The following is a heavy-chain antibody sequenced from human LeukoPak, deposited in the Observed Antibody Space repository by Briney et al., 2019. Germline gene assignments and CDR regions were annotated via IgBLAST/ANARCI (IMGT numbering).Heavy chain of an antibody. CDR3: ARDLVVGDAFDI. CDR2: IKQDGSEK. D-gene: IGHD2-15*01. CDR1: RFTFSSYR. V-gene: IGHV3-7*01. J-gene: IGHJ3*02. Sequence: GSLRLSXAASRFTFSSYRMSWLRPAPGRGLEWVTNIKQDGSEKYYVDCVKGRFTSSRDNAKNSLYLQMNSLRAEDTAVYYCARDLVVGDAFDIWGQGTMVTVSS.